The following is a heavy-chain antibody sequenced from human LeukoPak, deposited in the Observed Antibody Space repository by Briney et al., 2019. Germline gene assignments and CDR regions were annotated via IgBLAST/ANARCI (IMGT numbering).Heavy chain of an antibody. CDR2: INPNSGGT. Sequence: ASVKVSCKASGNIFSGYYVHWVRQAPGQGLEWMGWINPNSGGTEYAQKFQGWVTMTRDTSINTAYMELSRLRSDDTAVYYCASEETSIVTRPWYWGQGTLVTVSS. CDR1: GNIFSGYY. J-gene: IGHJ4*02. D-gene: IGHD6-6*01. CDR3: ASEETSIVTRPWY. V-gene: IGHV1-2*04.